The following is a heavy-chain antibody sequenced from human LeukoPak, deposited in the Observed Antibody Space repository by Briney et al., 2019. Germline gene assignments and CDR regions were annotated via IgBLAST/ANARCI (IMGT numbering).Heavy chain of an antibody. J-gene: IGHJ6*03. CDR2: IYNSGST. Sequence: GSLRLSCAASGFTFSIYWSWIRQPPGKGLEWIGYIYNSGSTNYNPSLKSRVTISVDTSKNQFSLKLNSVTAADTAVYYCAGVGWGSGWGDYYYYYMDVWGKGTTVTVSS. CDR3: AGVGWGSGWGDYYYYYMDV. CDR1: GFTFSIY. V-gene: IGHV4-59*01. D-gene: IGHD6-19*01.